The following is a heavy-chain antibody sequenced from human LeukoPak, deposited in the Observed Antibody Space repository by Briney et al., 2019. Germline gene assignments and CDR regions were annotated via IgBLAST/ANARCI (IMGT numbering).Heavy chain of an antibody. D-gene: IGHD3-10*01. CDR1: GYTFTGYY. CDR3: ARPKWIGELPDY. Sequence: ASVKVSCKASGYTFTGYYMHWGRQAPGQGLELMGWINPNSGGTNYAQKFQGRVTMTRDTSISTAYMELSRLRSDDTAVYYCARPKWIGELPDYWGQGTLVTVSS. J-gene: IGHJ4*02. CDR2: INPNSGGT. V-gene: IGHV1-2*02.